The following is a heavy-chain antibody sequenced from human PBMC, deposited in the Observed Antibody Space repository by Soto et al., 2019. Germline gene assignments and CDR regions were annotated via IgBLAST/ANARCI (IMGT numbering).Heavy chain of an antibody. CDR2: IYYSGSS. CDR1: GGSISSGGYY. V-gene: IGHV4-31*03. CDR3: AKSRLEQYYFDY. Sequence: QVQLQESGPGLVKPSQTLSLTCTVSGGSISSGGYYWSWIRQHPGKGLEWIGYIYYSGSSYYNPSLQSRVTISVDTSKNQFSLKLSSVTAADTAVYYCAKSRLEQYYFDYWGQGTLVTVSS. J-gene: IGHJ4*02.